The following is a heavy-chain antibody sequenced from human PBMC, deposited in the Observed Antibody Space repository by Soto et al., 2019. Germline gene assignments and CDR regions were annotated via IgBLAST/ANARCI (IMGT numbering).Heavy chain of an antibody. V-gene: IGHV1-69*01. Sequence: QVQVVQSGAEVKKPGSSVKVSCKASGDTFSNFAISWVRQAPGQGLEWMGGIIPVFDITHYAQKFQGRVTITADESMSTAYMELSSLKSEDTAMYYCARDDTRRGFDIWCQGTMIIVSS. CDR1: GDTFSNFA. CDR2: IIPVFDIT. CDR3: ARDDTRRGFDI. J-gene: IGHJ3*02. D-gene: IGHD3-22*01.